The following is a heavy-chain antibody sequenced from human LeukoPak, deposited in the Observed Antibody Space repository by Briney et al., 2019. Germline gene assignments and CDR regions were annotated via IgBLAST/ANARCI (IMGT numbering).Heavy chain of an antibody. CDR2: ISRSGGNT. V-gene: IGHV3-64*01. Sequence: GALRLSCAASGFTISRSSMHWVRQAPGKGLEFVSAISRSGGNTYYASSVKGRFTISRDTSKNTLYLQVGSLRVEDMAVYYCARVGDRSGNGYSHWGQGTLGNVSS. CDR1: GFTISRSS. J-gene: IGHJ4*02. CDR3: ARVGDRSGNGYSH. D-gene: IGHD2-2*03.